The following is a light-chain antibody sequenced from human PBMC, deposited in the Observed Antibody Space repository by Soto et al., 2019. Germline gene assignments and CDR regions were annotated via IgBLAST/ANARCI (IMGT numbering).Light chain of an antibody. J-gene: IGLJ1*01. CDR3: QSYDSSLSGYV. CDR2: EVS. CDR1: SSDVGGYNY. Sequence: QSALTQPASVSGSPGQSITISCTGTSSDVGGYNYVSWYQQHPGKAPKLMIYEVSNRPSGVSNRFSGSKSGNTASLTISGVQAEDEADYYCQSYDSSLSGYVFGTGTKLTVL. V-gene: IGLV2-14*01.